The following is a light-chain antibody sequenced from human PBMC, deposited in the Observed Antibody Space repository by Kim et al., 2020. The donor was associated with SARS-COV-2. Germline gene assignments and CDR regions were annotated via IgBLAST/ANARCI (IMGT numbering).Light chain of an antibody. CDR1: QDINSA. J-gene: IGKJ4*01. CDR3: QQFHTYPLT. V-gene: IGKV1-13*02. CDR2: FAS. Sequence: SASVGDRVTFTCRTSQDINSALAWYQLKPGKAPKLLIYFASTLESGVSSRFSGSGSGTDFTLTISSLQPEDFATDSCQQFHTYPLTFGGGTKLEIK.